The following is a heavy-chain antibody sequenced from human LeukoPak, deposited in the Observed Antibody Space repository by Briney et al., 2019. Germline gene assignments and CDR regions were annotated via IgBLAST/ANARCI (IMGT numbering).Heavy chain of an antibody. Sequence: PGGSLRLSCAASGFTFSSYGMSWVRQAPGKGLEWVSAISGSGGRTYYADSVKGRFTISRDNSKNTLHLQMNSLTAEDTAVYYCAKDYGDYVPYYYMDVWGKGTTVTISS. J-gene: IGHJ6*03. CDR2: ISGSGGRT. CDR3: AKDYGDYVPYYYMDV. CDR1: GFTFSSYG. D-gene: IGHD4-17*01. V-gene: IGHV3-23*01.